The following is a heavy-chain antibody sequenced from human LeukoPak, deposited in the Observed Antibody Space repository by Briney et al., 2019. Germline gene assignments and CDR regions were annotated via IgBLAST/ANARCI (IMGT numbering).Heavy chain of an antibody. CDR3: ARGAGYYYGSGSYYNVGYYYMDV. Sequence: SVRVSCKASGYTFTRYGISWVRQAPGQGLEWMGGIIPIFGTANYAQKFQGRVTITADESTSTAYMELSSLRSEGTAVYYCARGAGYYYGSGSYYNVGYYYMDVWGKGTTVTISS. J-gene: IGHJ6*03. D-gene: IGHD3-10*01. V-gene: IGHV1-69*13. CDR2: IIPIFGTA. CDR1: GYTFTRYG.